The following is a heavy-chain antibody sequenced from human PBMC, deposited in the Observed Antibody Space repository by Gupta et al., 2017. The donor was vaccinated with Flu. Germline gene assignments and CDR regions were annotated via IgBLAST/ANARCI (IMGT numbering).Heavy chain of an antibody. Sequence: EVQLLESGGDLAQPGGSLTLSCAASGFTFRAFGMRWVRQAPGKGLEWVSTISGSTTSYADSVKGRFTISRDTSRNTLFLKMNSLRAEDTAVYYCVKDAGYGEYAYWGQGTLLTVSS. CDR2: ISGSTT. J-gene: IGHJ1*01. D-gene: IGHD4-17*01. CDR1: GFTFRAFG. V-gene: IGHV3-23*01. CDR3: VKDAGYGEYAY.